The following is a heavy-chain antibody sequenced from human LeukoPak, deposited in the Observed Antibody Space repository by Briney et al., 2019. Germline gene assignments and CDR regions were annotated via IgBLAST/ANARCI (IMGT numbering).Heavy chain of an antibody. CDR3: ARGPSSWYGTD. Sequence: GGSLRLSCAASRFTFSSYAMSWVRQAPGKGLEWVSSISASGGNTYYADSVKGRFTISRDNSKNTLYLQMNSLRAEDTAVYYCARGPSSWYGTDWGQGTPVTVSS. CDR2: ISASGGNT. CDR1: RFTFSSYA. D-gene: IGHD6-13*01. V-gene: IGHV3-23*01. J-gene: IGHJ4*02.